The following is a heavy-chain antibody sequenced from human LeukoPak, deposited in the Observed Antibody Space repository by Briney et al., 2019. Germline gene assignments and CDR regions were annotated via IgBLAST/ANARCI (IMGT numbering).Heavy chain of an antibody. V-gene: IGHV1-18*01. J-gene: IGHJ4*02. D-gene: IGHD5-18*01. CDR1: GYSFTTYG. CDR3: ARDLRDTAPI. Sequence: ASVKVSCKASGYSFTTYGISWVRQAPGQGLEWMGWISIYRGNTNYAQKLQGRVTMTTEKSTSTAYMELSSLRSEDTAVYYCARDLRDTAPIWGQGTLVTVSS. CDR2: ISIYRGNT.